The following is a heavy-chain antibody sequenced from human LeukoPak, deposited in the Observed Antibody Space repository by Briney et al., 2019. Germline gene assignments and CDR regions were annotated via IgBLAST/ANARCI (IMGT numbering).Heavy chain of an antibody. J-gene: IGHJ4*02. CDR1: GGSISSSSYY. CDR3: ARRTIFGVVYTPFDY. V-gene: IGHV4-39*01. D-gene: IGHD3-3*01. CDR2: IYYSGST. Sequence: PSETLSLTCTVSGGSISSSSYYWGWIRQPPGKGLEWIGCIYYSGSTYYNPSLKSRVTISVDTSKNQFSLKLSSVTAADTAVYYCARRTIFGVVYTPFDYWGQGTLVTVSS.